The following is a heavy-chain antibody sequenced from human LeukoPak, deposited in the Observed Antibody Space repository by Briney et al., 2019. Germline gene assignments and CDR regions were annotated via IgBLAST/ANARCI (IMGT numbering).Heavy chain of an antibody. J-gene: IGHJ6*02. D-gene: IGHD3-9*01. CDR2: INHSGST. CDR1: GGSFSGYY. Sequence: SETLSLTRAVYGGSFSGYYWSWIRQPPGKGLEWIGEINHSGSTNYNPSLKSRVTISVDTSKNQFSLKLSSVTAADTAVYYCARLRRYIKQATSGMDVWGQGITVTVSS. CDR3: ARLRRYIKQATSGMDV. V-gene: IGHV4-34*01.